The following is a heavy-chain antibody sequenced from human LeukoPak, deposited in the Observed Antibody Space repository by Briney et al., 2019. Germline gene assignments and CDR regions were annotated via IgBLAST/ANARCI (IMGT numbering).Heavy chain of an antibody. CDR3: ARGRGAWWRSKDYYYYYMDV. Sequence: PSETLSLTCAVYGGSFSGYYWSWIRQPPGKGLEWIGEINHRGSTNYNPSLKSRVTISVDTSKNQFSLKLSSVTAADTSVYYCARGRGAWWRSKDYYYYYMDVWGKGTTVTVPS. J-gene: IGHJ6*03. CDR2: INHRGST. D-gene: IGHD2-15*01. CDR1: GGSFSGYY. V-gene: IGHV4-34*01.